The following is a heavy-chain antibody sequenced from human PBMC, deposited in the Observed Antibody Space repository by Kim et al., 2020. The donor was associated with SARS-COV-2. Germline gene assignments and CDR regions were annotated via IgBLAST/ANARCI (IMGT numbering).Heavy chain of an antibody. CDR1: GFTFGDYA. CDR3: ATDHYYGSGSFPLEY. Sequence: GGSLRLSCTGSGFTFGDYAMSWFRQAPEKGLEWVGLIRSRPYGGTTDFAASVKGRFTISRDDSISIAYLQMDNLKTEDTGLYYCATDHYYGSGSFPLEYWGPGTLVTVSS. CDR2: IRSRPYGGTT. D-gene: IGHD3-10*01. J-gene: IGHJ4*02. V-gene: IGHV3-49*03.